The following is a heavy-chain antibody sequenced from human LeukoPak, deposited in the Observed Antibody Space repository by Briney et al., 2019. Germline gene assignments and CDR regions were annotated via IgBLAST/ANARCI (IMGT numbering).Heavy chain of an antibody. D-gene: IGHD3-10*01. CDR2: VNPQGSGT. V-gene: IGHV3-74*01. Sequence: ESLRLSCAASGFTFSSYWMHWVRQAPGKGLVWVSRVNPQGSGTSYTDSVKGRFTISRDNAKNSLYLQMNSLRAEDTAVYYCARDFRLNRGVFDYWGQGTLVTVSS. CDR3: ARDFRLNRGVFDY. J-gene: IGHJ4*02. CDR1: GFTFSSYW.